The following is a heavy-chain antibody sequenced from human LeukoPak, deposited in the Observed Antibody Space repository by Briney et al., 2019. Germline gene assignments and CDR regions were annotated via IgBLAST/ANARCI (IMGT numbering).Heavy chain of an antibody. V-gene: IGHV3-21*01. D-gene: IGHD3-16*01. J-gene: IGHJ4*02. CDR3: ASWGELLERRDY. CDR1: VFTFSSYS. Sequence: GGSLRLSCAASVFTFSSYSMNGVRQAPGEGLEGVSSISRSSRYIYYADSVRGVFTISRDNAENSLYLKMNSVGGEDAGVYYCASWGELLERRDYWGQGTLVAVSS. CDR2: ISRSSRYI.